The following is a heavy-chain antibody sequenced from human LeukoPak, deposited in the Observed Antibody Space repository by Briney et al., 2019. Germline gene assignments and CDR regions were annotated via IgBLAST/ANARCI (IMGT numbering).Heavy chain of an antibody. CDR1: GFTFSSYA. D-gene: IGHD5-24*01. Sequence: GGSLRLSCAASGFTFSSYAMHWVHQAPGKGLEWVAVISYDGSNKYYADSVKGRFTISRDNSKNTLYLQMNSLRAEDTAVYYCARDVEMATIGGDYYYGMDVWGQGTTVTVSS. CDR3: ARDVEMATIGGDYYYGMDV. J-gene: IGHJ6*02. V-gene: IGHV3-30*04. CDR2: ISYDGSNK.